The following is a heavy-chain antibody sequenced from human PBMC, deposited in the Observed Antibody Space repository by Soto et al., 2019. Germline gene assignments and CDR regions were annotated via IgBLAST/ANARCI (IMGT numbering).Heavy chain of an antibody. V-gene: IGHV1-8*02. D-gene: IGHD3-10*01. CDR3: ARVGGTYYYGSGSYQYYYYYYMDV. CDR1: GYTFTSYG. J-gene: IGHJ6*03. Sequence: ASVKVSCKASGYTFTSYGISWVRQAPGQGLEWMGWINPNNGNTSYAQKLQGRVTMTRNTSISTAYMELSSLRSEDTAVYYCARVGGTYYYGSGSYQYYYYYYMDVWGKGTTVTVSS. CDR2: INPNNGNT.